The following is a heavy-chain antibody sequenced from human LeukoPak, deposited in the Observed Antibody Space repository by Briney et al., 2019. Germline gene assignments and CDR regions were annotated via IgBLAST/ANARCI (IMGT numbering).Heavy chain of an antibody. D-gene: IGHD2-21*02. J-gene: IGHJ4*02. CDR1: GYTLTDYY. V-gene: IGHV1-2*02. CDR2: INPNTGGT. CDR3: ARSSGDFASDY. Sequence: GASVKVPCKASGYTLTDYYIHWVRQAPGQGLEWLGWINPNTGGTNYAPKFQGRVTMTRDTSINTAYMELYRLRSDDTAVYYCARSSGDFASDYWGQGTLVTVSS.